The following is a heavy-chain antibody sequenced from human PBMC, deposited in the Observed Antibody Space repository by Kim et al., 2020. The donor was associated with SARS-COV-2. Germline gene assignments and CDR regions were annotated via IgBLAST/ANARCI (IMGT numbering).Heavy chain of an antibody. J-gene: IGHJ4*02. V-gene: IGHV4-39*01. CDR1: GGPLSSSSYY. Sequence: SETLSLTCTVSGGPLSSSSYYWGWIRQPPGKGLEWLGSISYSGSTYYNPSLKSRVTISVDTSKNQFSLKLSSVTAAVTAVYYCARQRYGSSWHYWGQGTRVTVSS. D-gene: IGHD6-13*01. CDR2: ISYSGST. CDR3: ARQRYGSSWHY.